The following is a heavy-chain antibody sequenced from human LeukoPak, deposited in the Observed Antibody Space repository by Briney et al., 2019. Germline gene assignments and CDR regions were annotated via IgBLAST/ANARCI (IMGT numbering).Heavy chain of an antibody. J-gene: IGHJ4*02. CDR2: ISWNSGSI. D-gene: IGHD2-15*01. CDR1: GFTFDDYA. CDR3: AKDSGRGTRYFDC. V-gene: IGHV3-9*01. Sequence: GGSLRLSCAASGFTFDDYAMHWVRQAPGKGLEWVSGISWNSGSIGYADSVKGRFTISRDNAKNSLYLQMNSLRAEDTALYYCAKDSGRGTRYFDCWGQGTLVTVSS.